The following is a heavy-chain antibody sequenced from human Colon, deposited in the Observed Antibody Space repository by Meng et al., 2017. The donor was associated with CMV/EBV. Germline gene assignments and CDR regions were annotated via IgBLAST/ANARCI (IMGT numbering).Heavy chain of an antibody. V-gene: IGHV3-23*01. CDR1: GFTFRSYA. CDR2: ISGNGNKF. J-gene: IGHJ4*02. D-gene: IGHD2-21*02. CDR3: AKQRVTLLMNWDFDQ. Sequence: GGSLRLSCAASGFTFRSYAMSWVRQVPGKGLEWVADISGNGNKFHFADFVKGRFSISRDNSKNTVFLEMTSLRPEDSATYYCAKQRVTLLMNWDFDQWGQGTLVTVSS.